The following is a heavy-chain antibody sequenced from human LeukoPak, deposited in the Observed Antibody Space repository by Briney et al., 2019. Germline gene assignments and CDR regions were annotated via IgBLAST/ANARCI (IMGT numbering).Heavy chain of an antibody. Sequence: PGGSLRLSCAASGFTFDDYAMHWVRQAPGKGLEWVSGISWNSGSIGYADSVKGRFTISRDNAKNSLYLQMNSLRAEDTAVYYCARGSYCGGDCRQTFDYWGQGTLVTVSS. D-gene: IGHD2-21*02. J-gene: IGHJ4*02. V-gene: IGHV3-9*01. CDR1: GFTFDDYA. CDR2: ISWNSGSI. CDR3: ARGSYCGGDCRQTFDY.